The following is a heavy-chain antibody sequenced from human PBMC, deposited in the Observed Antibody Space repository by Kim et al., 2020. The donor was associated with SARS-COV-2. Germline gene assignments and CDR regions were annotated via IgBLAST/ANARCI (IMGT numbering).Heavy chain of an antibody. CDR3: AKDLGSDIVATIFDY. CDR1: GFTFDDYS. V-gene: IGHV3-9*01. J-gene: IGHJ4*01. D-gene: IGHD5-12*01. CDR2: ISWNSGSI. Sequence: GGSLRLSCAASGFTFDDYSMHWVRQAPGKGLEWVSGISWNSGSIGYADSVKGRFTISRDNAKNSLYMQMNSLRAEDTALYYCAKDLGSDIVATIFDYWGHGTLVTVSS.